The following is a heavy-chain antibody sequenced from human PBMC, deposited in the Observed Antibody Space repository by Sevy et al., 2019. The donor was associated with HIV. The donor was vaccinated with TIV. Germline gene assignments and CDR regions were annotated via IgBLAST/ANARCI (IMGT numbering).Heavy chain of an antibody. J-gene: IGHJ3*02. D-gene: IGHD2-2*02. CDR3: SRDRGPAAISDAFDI. V-gene: IGHV1-69*13. CDR2: LIPIFRTS. CDR1: GGNLHNYG. Sequence: ASVKVSCKASGGNLHNYGINWVRQAPGQGLEWMGGLIPIFRTSTYAQNFRGRITFAADEATSTFYLEMSSLRADDTVVYYCSRDRGPAAISDAFDIWGQGPMVTVSS.